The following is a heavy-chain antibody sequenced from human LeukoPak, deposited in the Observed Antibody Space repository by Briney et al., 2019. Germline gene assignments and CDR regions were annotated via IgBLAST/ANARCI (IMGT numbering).Heavy chain of an antibody. CDR1: GGSISSFY. Sequence: SETLSLTCTVSGGSISSFYWSWIRQPAGKGLEWIGRFYTTGSTNYNPSLKSRVSMSVDTSKNQFSLNLTSVTAADTAVYYCAKLSVLPSLTPLGFDIGAKGFWSPSLQ. J-gene: IGHJ3*02. D-gene: IGHD2/OR15-2a*01. CDR3: AKLSVLPSLTPLGFD. V-gene: IGHV4-4*07. CDR2: FYTTGST.